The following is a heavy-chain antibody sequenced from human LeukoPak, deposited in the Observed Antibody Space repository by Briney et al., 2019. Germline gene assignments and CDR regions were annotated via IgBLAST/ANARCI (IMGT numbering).Heavy chain of an antibody. V-gene: IGHV3-30*01. CDR2: VSYEGSHK. CDR1: GFRFSGFA. J-gene: IGHJ5*02. Sequence: GKSLRLSCLASGFRFSGFAMHWVRQAPGKGLEWVAAVSYEGSHKYYADSVKGRFTISRDNSKNSLYLQMNSLRTEDTALYYCAKDFQLVPWFDPWGQGTLVTVSS. CDR3: AKDFQLVPWFDP. D-gene: IGHD2-2*01.